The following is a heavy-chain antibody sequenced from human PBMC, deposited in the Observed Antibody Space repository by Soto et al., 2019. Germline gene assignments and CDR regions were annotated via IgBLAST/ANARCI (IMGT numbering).Heavy chain of an antibody. CDR2: IHDSGTT. Sequence: QLQLQESGPGLVKPSETLSLTCTVSGGSIRSRSYYWGWVRQPPGKGLEWIGSIHDSGTTYYNPSLKSRVTISGDPSKSQYYLTLNSVTAADTAVYYCATTDADTAGIWFDPWGQGTLVTVSS. CDR3: ATTDADTAGIWFDP. D-gene: IGHD5-18*01. CDR1: GGSIRSRSYY. V-gene: IGHV4-39*01. J-gene: IGHJ5*02.